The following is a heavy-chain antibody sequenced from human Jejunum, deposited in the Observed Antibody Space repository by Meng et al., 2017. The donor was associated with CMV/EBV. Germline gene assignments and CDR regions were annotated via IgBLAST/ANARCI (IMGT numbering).Heavy chain of an antibody. CDR1: GGSISSYY. CDR2: IYYSGST. CDR3: ARDGGGTGVDY. V-gene: IGHV4-59*01. J-gene: IGHJ4*02. D-gene: IGHD3-16*01. Sequence: CTVSGGSISSYYWNWIRQPPGKGLEWMGYIYYSGSTKYNPSLKSRVTISVDTSKNQISLKLSFVTAADTAVYYCARDGGGTGVDYWGQGTRVTVSS.